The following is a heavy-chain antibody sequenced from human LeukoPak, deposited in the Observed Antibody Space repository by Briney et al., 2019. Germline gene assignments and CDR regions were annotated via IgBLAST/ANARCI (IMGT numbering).Heavy chain of an antibody. CDR2: ISSSSSYI. Sequence: GGSLRLSCAASGFTFSSYSMNWVRQAPGKGLEWVSSISSSSSYIYYADSVKGRFTISRDNAKNSLYLQMNSLRAEDTAVYYCAREGGYSGYDEYYFDHWGQGTLVTVSS. CDR1: GFTFSSYS. V-gene: IGHV3-21*01. CDR3: AREGGYSGYDEYYFDH. J-gene: IGHJ4*02. D-gene: IGHD5-12*01.